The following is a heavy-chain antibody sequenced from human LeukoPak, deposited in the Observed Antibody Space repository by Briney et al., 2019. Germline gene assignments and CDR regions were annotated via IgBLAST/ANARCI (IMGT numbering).Heavy chain of an antibody. CDR3: AGSNDWFDP. Sequence: GGSLRLSCAASGFTFSSCEMNWVRQAPGKGLEWVSYISSSGSTINYTDSVKGRFTISRDNAKNSLYLQMNSLRDEDTAVYYCAGSNDWFDPWGQGTLVTVSS. J-gene: IGHJ5*02. CDR1: GFTFSSCE. CDR2: ISSSGSTI. V-gene: IGHV3-48*03.